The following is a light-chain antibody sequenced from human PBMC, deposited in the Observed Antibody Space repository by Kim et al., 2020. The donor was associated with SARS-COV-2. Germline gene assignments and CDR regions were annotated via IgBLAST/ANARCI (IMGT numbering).Light chain of an antibody. CDR2: GAS. Sequence: ASVGDRVTITCRASQDIGNDLGWYQQSPGRAPKRLIYGASNLQSGVPSRFSGSGSETEFTLTINSLQPEDCATYFCLQHRTYPITFGQGTRLEIK. V-gene: IGKV1-17*01. CDR3: LQHRTYPIT. J-gene: IGKJ5*01. CDR1: QDIGND.